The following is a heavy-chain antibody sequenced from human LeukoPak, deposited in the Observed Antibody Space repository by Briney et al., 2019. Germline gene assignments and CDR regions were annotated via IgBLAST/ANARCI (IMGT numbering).Heavy chain of an antibody. J-gene: IGHJ4*02. CDR2: INPSGGST. V-gene: IGHV1-46*01. CDR1: GYTFTNYY. D-gene: IGHD3-10*01. Sequence: ASVKVSCKASGYTFTNYYMHWVRQAPGQGLEWTGIINPSGGSTSYAQKFQGRVTMTRDTSTSTVYMELSSLRSEDTAVYYCARVDSMVNFDYWGQGTLVTVSS. CDR3: ARVDSMVNFDY.